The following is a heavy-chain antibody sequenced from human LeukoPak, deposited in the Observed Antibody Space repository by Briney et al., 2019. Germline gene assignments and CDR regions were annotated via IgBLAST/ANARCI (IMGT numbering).Heavy chain of an antibody. CDR1: GFTFSSYA. J-gene: IGHJ4*02. CDR2: IGGWSDPI. V-gene: IGHV3-48*04. Sequence: PGGSLRLSCAASGFTFSSYAMSWVRQAPGKGLEWVAYIGGWSDPIDYADSVKGRFTVSRDNGDSTLYLEMNSLRVEDTGVYYCARDPGFAVARWGQGALVIVSS. CDR3: ARDPGFAVAR.